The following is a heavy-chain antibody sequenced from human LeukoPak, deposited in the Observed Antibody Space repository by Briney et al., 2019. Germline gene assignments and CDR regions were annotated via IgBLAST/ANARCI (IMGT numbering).Heavy chain of an antibody. V-gene: IGHV3-74*01. J-gene: IGHJ4*02. CDR3: ARDDFTRFDY. Sequence: GGSLRLSCAASGFTFSTYWMHWVRQAPGKGLVWVSRINSDGSSTTYADSVKGRFTISRDNAENTLYLVMNSLRAEDTAVYYCARDDFTRFDYWGQGTLVTVSS. D-gene: IGHD3/OR15-3a*01. CDR1: GFTFSTYW. CDR2: INSDGSST.